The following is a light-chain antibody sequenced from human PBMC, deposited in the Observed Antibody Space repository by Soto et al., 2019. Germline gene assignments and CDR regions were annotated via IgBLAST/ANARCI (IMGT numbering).Light chain of an antibody. J-gene: IGKJ4*01. Sequence: IVLTQSPDTLSLSPGQRATLSCRASQSVSRRYLAWYQQKPGQAPILLIYDVSERASDIPDRFSGSGSGTDFTLTINRLVPADVAVYYCQYQGSFGGGTKVEIE. V-gene: IGKV3-20*01. CDR2: DVS. CDR1: QSVSRRY. CDR3: QYQGS.